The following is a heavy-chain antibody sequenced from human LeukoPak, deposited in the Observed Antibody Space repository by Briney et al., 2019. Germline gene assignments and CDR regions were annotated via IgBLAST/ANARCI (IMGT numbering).Heavy chain of an antibody. CDR2: IYTSGST. Sequence: SETLSLTCTVSGGSISSYYWSRIRQPAGKGLEWIGRIYTSGSTNYNPSLKSRVTMSVDTSKNQFSLKLSSVTAAATAVYYCARDAYCSGGSCYPHYYYYYYMDVWGKGTTVTVSS. V-gene: IGHV4-4*07. J-gene: IGHJ6*03. CDR1: GGSISSYY. CDR3: ARDAYCSGGSCYPHYYYYYYMDV. D-gene: IGHD2-15*01.